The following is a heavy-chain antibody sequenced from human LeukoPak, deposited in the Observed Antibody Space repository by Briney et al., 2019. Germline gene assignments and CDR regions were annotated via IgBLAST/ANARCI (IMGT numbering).Heavy chain of an antibody. D-gene: IGHD1-1*01. CDR2: IYSDNT. CDR3: ARGSWNDSPYFDY. Sequence: GGSLRLSCTVSGFTVSSNSMSWVRQAPGKGLEWVSFIYSDNTHYSDSVKGRFTISRDNSKNSLSLQMNSLRAEDTAVYYCARGSWNDSPYFDYWGQGTLVTVSS. V-gene: IGHV3-53*01. J-gene: IGHJ4*02. CDR1: GFTVSSNS.